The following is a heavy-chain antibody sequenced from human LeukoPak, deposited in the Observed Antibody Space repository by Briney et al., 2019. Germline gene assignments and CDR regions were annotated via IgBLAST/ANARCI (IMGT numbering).Heavy chain of an antibody. CDR3: ARDTYDILTGYSISPFDY. CDR2: ISSDGSST. J-gene: IGHJ4*02. CDR1: GFTFSSYW. Sequence: QPGGSLRLSCAASGFTFSSYWVHWVRQAPGKGLVWVSRISSDGSSTDYADSVKGRLTISRDNAKNTLYLQMNSLRAEDTAVYYCARDTYDILTGYSISPFDYWGQGTLVTVSS. V-gene: IGHV3-74*01. D-gene: IGHD3-9*01.